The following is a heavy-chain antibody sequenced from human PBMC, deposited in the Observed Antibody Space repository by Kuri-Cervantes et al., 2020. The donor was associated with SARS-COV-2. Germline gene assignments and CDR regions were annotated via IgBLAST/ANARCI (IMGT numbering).Heavy chain of an antibody. V-gene: IGHV3-23*01. J-gene: IGHJ4*02. CDR2: ISGSGGST. CDR3: AKLRGDYGRGY. D-gene: IGHD4-17*01. Sequence: GGSLRLSCAASGFTFSSYAMSWVRQAPGKGLEWVSAISGSGGSTYYADSMKGRFTISRDNSKNTLYLQMNSLRAEDTAVYYCAKLRGDYGRGYWGQGTLVTVSS. CDR1: GFTFSSYA.